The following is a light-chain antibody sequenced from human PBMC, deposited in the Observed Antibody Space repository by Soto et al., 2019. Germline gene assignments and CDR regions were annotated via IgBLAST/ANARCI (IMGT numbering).Light chain of an antibody. CDR1: QNIVSW. J-gene: IGKJ4*01. Sequence: DIQMTQSPSTLSASVGDRVTITCRASQNIVSWLAWYQQKPGKAPKLLISKASSLESGVPSRFSGSRSGTEFTLTISGLQPDDFATYYCQQYNSYPLTFGGGTKVEIK. CDR3: QQYNSYPLT. CDR2: KAS. V-gene: IGKV1-5*03.